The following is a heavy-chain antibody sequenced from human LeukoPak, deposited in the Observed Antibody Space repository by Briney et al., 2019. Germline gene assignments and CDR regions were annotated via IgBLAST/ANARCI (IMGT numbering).Heavy chain of an antibody. CDR1: GFTLTIYW. CDR2: ISYDGSNK. J-gene: IGHJ3*02. Sequence: GGSLRLSCAASGFTLTIYWMSWVRQAPGKGLEWVAVISYDGSNKYYADSVKGRFTISRDNSKNTLYLQMNSLRAEDTAVYYCAKDPVHSSGWYDDAFDIWGQGTMVTVSS. CDR3: AKDPVHSSGWYDDAFDI. D-gene: IGHD6-19*01. V-gene: IGHV3-30*18.